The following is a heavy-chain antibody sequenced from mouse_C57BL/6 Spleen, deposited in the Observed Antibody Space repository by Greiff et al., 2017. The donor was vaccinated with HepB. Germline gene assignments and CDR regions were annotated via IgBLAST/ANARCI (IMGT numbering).Heavy chain of an antibody. CDR2: IYPGDGDT. D-gene: IGHD4-1*01. CDR3: ARELALFDY. Sequence: VQLVESGPELVKPGASVKISCKASGYAFSSSWMNWVKQRPGKGLEWIGRIYPGDGDTNYNGKFKGKATLTADKSSSTAYMQLSSLTSEDSAVYFCARELALFDYWGQGTTLTVSS. J-gene: IGHJ2*01. CDR1: GYAFSSSW. V-gene: IGHV1-82*01.